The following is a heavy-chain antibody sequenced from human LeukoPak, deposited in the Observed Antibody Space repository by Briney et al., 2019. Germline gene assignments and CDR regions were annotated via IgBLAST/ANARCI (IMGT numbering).Heavy chain of an antibody. V-gene: IGHV4-61*01. Sequence: PSETLSLTCTVSGGSVSSGSYYWNWIRQPPGKGLEWIGYIYYSGSTNYNPSLKSRVTISVDTSKNQFSLKLSSVTAADTAVYYCARGGGYSYGYFYYYYYGMDVWGQGTTVTVSS. CDR2: IYYSGST. CDR1: GGSVSSGSYY. D-gene: IGHD5-18*01. J-gene: IGHJ6*02. CDR3: ARGGGYSYGYFYYYYYGMDV.